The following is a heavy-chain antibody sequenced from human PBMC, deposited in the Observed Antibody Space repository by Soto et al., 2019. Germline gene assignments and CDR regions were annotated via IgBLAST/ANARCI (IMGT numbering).Heavy chain of an antibody. CDR1: DYSINSDKYY. D-gene: IGHD3-9*01. CDR3: ARLEGLATISYYFDF. V-gene: IGHV4-39*01. CDR2: VYYRGNA. Sequence: SETLSLTCSVSDYSINSDKYYWGWIRQPPWKGLEWIGSVYYRGNAYYNPSLQTRVTISLDKSKSQFSLKLNSVTAADSAVYFCARLEGLATISYYFDFWGPGALVTVSS. J-gene: IGHJ4*02.